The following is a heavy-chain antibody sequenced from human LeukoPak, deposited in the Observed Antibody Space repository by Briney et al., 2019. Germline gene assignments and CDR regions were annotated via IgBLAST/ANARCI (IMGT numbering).Heavy chain of an antibody. Sequence: PSETLSLTCTVSGASISSGGYYWSWLRQHPAKGLGWIGYIYYTGSTHYNPSLKSRVTMSVDTSKNQFSLTLSSVTAADTGVYYCANHCSGGTCYRYYFDHWGQGTLVTVSA. V-gene: IGHV4-31*03. J-gene: IGHJ4*02. D-gene: IGHD2-15*01. CDR1: GASISSGGYY. CDR3: ANHCSGGTCYRYYFDH. CDR2: IYYTGST.